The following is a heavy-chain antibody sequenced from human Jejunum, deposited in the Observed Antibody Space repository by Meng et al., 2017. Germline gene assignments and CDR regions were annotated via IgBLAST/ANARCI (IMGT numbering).Heavy chain of an antibody. V-gene: IGHV3-33*01. CDR3: ARDRSPGASYVGASFDTLDY. Sequence: GESLKISCAGSGFVLSDYGIHWVRQAPGKGLEWVAVIRADGSEKKYEDSVKGRFIISRDNSKKTVSLLMNSLRAEDTAVYFCARDRSPGASYVGASFDTLDYWGQGTPVTVSS. CDR2: IRADGSEK. J-gene: IGHJ4*02. CDR1: GFVLSDYG. D-gene: IGHD3-16*01.